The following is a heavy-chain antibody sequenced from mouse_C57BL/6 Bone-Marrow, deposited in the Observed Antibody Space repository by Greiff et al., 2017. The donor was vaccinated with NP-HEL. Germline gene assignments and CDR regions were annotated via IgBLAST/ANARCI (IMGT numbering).Heavy chain of an antibody. CDR2: INPSNGGT. CDR3: ARSVYDYSWFAY. CDR1: GYTFTSYW. D-gene: IGHD2-4*01. Sequence: VQLQQSGTELVKPGASVKLSCKASGYTFTSYWMHWVKQRPGQGLEWIGNINPSNGGTNYNEKFKSKATLTVDKSSSTAYMQLSSLTSEDSAVYYCARSVYDYSWFAYWGQGTLVTVSA. J-gene: IGHJ3*01. V-gene: IGHV1-53*01.